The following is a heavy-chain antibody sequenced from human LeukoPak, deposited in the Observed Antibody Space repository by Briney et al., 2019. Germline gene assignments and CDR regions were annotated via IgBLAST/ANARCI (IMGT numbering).Heavy chain of an antibody. CDR2: IRSKANSYAT. J-gene: IGHJ4*02. Sequence: GGSLRLSCAASGFTFSGSAMHWVRQASGKGLGWVGRIRSKANSYATAYAASVKGRFTISRDDSKNTAYLQMNSLKTEDTAVYYCTRDWDLSTKQYKYYFDYWGQGTLVTVSS. D-gene: IGHD1-1*01. CDR3: TRDWDLSTKQYKYYFDY. V-gene: IGHV3-73*01. CDR1: GFTFSGSA.